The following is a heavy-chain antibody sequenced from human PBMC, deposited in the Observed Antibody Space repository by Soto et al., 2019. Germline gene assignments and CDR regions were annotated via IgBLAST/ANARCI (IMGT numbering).Heavy chain of an antibody. CDR2: INPANDNT. CDR1: GYTFTEYT. CDR3: ARGFLSVFWEYYFDY. D-gene: IGHD3-3*01. Sequence: ASVKVSCKASGYTFTEYTLHWVRQAPGQRLEWMGWINPANDNTKYSQNFQGRVSITWDTSASTAYLGLSSLRSEDTAVYCCARGFLSVFWEYYFDYWGQGTLVTVSS. J-gene: IGHJ4*02. V-gene: IGHV1-3*01.